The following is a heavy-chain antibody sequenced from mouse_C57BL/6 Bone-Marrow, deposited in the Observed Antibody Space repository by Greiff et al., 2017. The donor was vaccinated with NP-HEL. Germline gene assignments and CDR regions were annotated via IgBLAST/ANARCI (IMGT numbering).Heavy chain of an antibody. CDR1: GYTFTSYG. V-gene: IGHV1-81*01. J-gene: IGHJ3*01. Sequence: QVQLQQSGAELARPGASVKLSCKASGYTFTSYGINWVKQRTGQGLEWIGEIYPRSGNTYYNEKFKGKAPLTADKSSSTAYMELRILTSEDSSVYAGAREYGDDGPLFAYWGEGTLVTVSA. CDR2: IYPRSGNT. D-gene: IGHD2-2*01. CDR3: AREYGDDGPLFAY.